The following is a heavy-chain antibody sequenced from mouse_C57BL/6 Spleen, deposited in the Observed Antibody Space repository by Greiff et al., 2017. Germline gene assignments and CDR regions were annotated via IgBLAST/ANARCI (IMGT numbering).Heavy chain of an antibody. D-gene: IGHD3-2*02. J-gene: IGHJ2*01. CDR1: GYSITSGYD. CDR3: ARDRDSSGYRFYFDY. CDR2: ISYSGST. Sequence: EVKLMESGPGMVKPSQSLSLTCTVTGYSITSGYDWHWIRHFPGNKLEWMGYISYSGSTNYNPSLKSRISITHDTSKNHFFLKLNSVTTEDTATYYCARDRDSSGYRFYFDYWGQGTTLTVSS. V-gene: IGHV3-1*01.